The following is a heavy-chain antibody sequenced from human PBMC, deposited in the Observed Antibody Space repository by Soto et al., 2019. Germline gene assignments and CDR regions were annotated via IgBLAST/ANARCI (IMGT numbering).Heavy chain of an antibody. CDR1: GFTFSNYD. V-gene: IGHV3-23*01. CDR3: TKDEGVYTGYANFDF. J-gene: IGHJ4*02. Sequence: EVQLLESGGGLVQPGGSLRLSCAVSGFTFSNYDMSWVRQAAGKGLEWVSAITGSGDKTYYADSVKGRFTISRDNSKNTLYLQMAALRAEDTAVYYCTKDEGVYTGYANFDFWGQGTLVTVSS. D-gene: IGHD5-12*01. CDR2: ITGSGDKT.